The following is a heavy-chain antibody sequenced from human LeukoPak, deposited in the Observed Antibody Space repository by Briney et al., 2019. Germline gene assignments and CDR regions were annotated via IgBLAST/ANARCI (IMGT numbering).Heavy chain of an antibody. J-gene: IGHJ6*02. D-gene: IGHD2-2*01. Sequence: SETLSLTCAVYGGSFSGYYWSWIRQPAGKGLEWIGRIYTSGSTNYNPSLKSRVTMSVDTSKNQFSLKLSPVTAADTAVYYCARAREYCSSTSCYRGYGMDVWGQGTTVTVSS. CDR1: GGSFSGYY. CDR2: IYTSGST. CDR3: ARAREYCSSTSCYRGYGMDV. V-gene: IGHV4-59*10.